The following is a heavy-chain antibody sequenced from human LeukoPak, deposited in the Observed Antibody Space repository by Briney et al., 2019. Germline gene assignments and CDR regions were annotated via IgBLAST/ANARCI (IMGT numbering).Heavy chain of an antibody. CDR1: GGSISSGGYS. V-gene: IGHV4-30-2*01. Sequence: SEPLSLTCAVSGGSISSGGYSWSWIRQPPGKGLEWIGYIYHSGSTYYNPSLKSRVTISVDRSKNQFSLKLSSVTAADTAVYYCARYYYGMDVWGQGTTVTVSS. CDR3: ARYYYGMDV. J-gene: IGHJ6*02. CDR2: IYHSGST.